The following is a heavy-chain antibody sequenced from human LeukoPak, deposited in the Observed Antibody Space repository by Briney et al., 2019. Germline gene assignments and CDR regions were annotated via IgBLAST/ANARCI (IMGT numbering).Heavy chain of an antibody. D-gene: IGHD1-26*01. CDR3: ARVSSGSYYILDC. CDR2: ISSSGSTK. CDR1: GFTFSSYE. J-gene: IGHJ4*02. V-gene: IGHV3-48*03. Sequence: GGSLRLSCAASGFTFSSYEMNWVRQAPGKGLEWVSYISSSGSTKYYADSVRGRLTISRDNAKNSLYLQMSGLRGEDTAVYYCARVSSGSYYILDCWGQGTLVTVSS.